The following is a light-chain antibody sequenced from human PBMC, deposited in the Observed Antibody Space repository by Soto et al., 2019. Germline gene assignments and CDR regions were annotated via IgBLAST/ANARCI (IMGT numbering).Light chain of an antibody. CDR2: GAS. CDR1: QNIISNY. J-gene: IGKJ1*01. V-gene: IGKV3-20*01. CDR3: QHYGTSPWT. Sequence: EIVLAQSPGTLSLSPGERATLSCRASQNIISNYLAWYQQKPGQAPRLIIYGASSGATGIPDRFSGSGSGTDFTLTISRLEPEDFALYYCQHYGTSPWTFGQGTKVEIK.